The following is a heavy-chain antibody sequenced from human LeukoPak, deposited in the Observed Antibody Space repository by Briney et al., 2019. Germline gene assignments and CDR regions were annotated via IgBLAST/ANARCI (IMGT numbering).Heavy chain of an antibody. Sequence: QTGGSLRLSCAASGFTFSSYGMHWVRQAPGKGLEWVSGISWNSGSIGYADSVKGRFTISRDNAKNSLYLQMNSLRAEDTALYYCAKASLGGDFDYWGQGTLVTVSS. V-gene: IGHV3-9*01. CDR2: ISWNSGSI. D-gene: IGHD3-16*01. J-gene: IGHJ4*02. CDR3: AKASLGGDFDY. CDR1: GFTFSSYG.